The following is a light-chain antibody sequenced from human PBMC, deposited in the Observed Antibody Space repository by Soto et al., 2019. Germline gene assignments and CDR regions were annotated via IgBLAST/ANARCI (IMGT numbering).Light chain of an antibody. CDR2: EVS. V-gene: IGLV2-14*01. CDR3: SSYTSSSTLFYV. J-gene: IGLJ1*01. Sequence: QSALTQPASVAGSPGQSITISCTGTSSEGGGYNYVSWYRQHPGKAPKLMIYEVSNRPSGGSNRFSGSKSGNTASLTISGLQAEDEADYYCSSYTSSSTLFYVFGTGTKVTVL. CDR1: SSEGGGYNY.